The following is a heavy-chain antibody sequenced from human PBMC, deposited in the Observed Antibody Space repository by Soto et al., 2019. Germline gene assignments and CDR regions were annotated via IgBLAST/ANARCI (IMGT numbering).Heavy chain of an antibody. Sequence: PGGSLRLSCAASGFTFSNYAMHWVRQAPGKGLEWVAVISYDGSDKYNANSVKGRFTISRDNSKNTLYLQMNSLRAEDTAVYYCARDTGPNSYNYYYFGMDVWGQGTTGTVSS. CDR1: GFTFSNYA. V-gene: IGHV3-30-3*01. D-gene: IGHD1-26*01. CDR2: ISYDGSDK. CDR3: ARDTGPNSYNYYYFGMDV. J-gene: IGHJ6*02.